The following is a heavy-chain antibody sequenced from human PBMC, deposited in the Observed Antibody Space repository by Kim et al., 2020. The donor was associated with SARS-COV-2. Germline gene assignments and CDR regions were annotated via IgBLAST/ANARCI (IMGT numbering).Heavy chain of an antibody. CDR2: ISYDGSNK. CDR1: GFTFSSYA. Sequence: GGSLRLSCAASGFTFSSYAMHWVRQAPGKGLEWVAVISYDGSNKYYADSVKGRFTISRDNSKNTLYLQMNSLRAEDTAVYYCARFYGSGVDYWGQGTLVTVSS. V-gene: IGHV3-30*04. D-gene: IGHD3-10*01. CDR3: ARFYGSGVDY. J-gene: IGHJ4*02.